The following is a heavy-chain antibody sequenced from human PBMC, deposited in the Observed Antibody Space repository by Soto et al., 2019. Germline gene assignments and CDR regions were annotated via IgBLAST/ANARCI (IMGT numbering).Heavy chain of an antibody. J-gene: IGHJ4*02. V-gene: IGHV1-18*03. CDR3: ASATCIAVACKET. D-gene: IGHD6-19*01. CDR1: GDTVTKYG. Sequence: QVQLVQSGGEVKKPGATVKVSCKASGDTVTKYGISWVRQAPGQGLEWLGWISFYNGHTNYALKCQDRITFTTDTSTSTASMHLRSLTSDDMAVYYCASATCIAVACKETWGQGTLVTVSS. CDR2: ISFYNGHT.